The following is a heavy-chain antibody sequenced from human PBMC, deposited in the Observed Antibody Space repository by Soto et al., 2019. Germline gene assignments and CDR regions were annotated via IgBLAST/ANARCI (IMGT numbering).Heavy chain of an antibody. CDR3: ARGGSYTWDNWFDP. D-gene: IGHD1-26*01. V-gene: IGHV4-61*01. CDR1: GGSVSSGSNY. Sequence: LSLTCTVSGGSVSSGSNYWSWIRQPPGKGLEWIGYIYYSGSTNYNPSLKSRVTISVDTSKNQFSLKLSSVTAADTGVFYCARGGSYTWDNWFDPWGQGTLVTVSS. J-gene: IGHJ5*02. CDR2: IYYSGST.